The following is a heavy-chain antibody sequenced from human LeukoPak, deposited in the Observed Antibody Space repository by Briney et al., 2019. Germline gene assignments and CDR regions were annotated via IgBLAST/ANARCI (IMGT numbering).Heavy chain of an antibody. CDR2: ISASGTT. V-gene: IGHV3-23*01. J-gene: IGHJ4*02. Sequence: PGGSLRLSCSASGFTFANYAMGWVRQAPGEGLEWVSSISASGTTHSADSVEGRFTISRDISKDTLYLQMNSLRAEDTAVYYCAKDRHTAAGGYYFDYWGQGTLVTVSS. CDR3: AKDRHTAAGGYYFDY. CDR1: GFTFANYA. D-gene: IGHD6-13*01.